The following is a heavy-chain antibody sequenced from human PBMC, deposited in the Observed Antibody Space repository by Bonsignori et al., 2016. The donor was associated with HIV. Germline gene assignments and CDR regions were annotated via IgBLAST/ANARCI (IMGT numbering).Heavy chain of an antibody. CDR2: LNADGSST. Sequence: WIRQPPGKGLVWVSRLNADGSSTSYADSVKGRFTISRDNAKNTMYLQMNSLRGEDTAVYYCARAPLRTLDYWGQGTLVTVSS. V-gene: IGHV3-74*01. J-gene: IGHJ4*02. CDR3: ARAPLRTLDY.